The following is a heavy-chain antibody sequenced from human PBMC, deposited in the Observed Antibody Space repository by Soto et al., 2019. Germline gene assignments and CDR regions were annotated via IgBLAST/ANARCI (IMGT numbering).Heavy chain of an antibody. CDR1: GGSIGSSSYY. CDR2: IYYSGST. D-gene: IGHD3-3*02. CDR3: ASPKIAFYNWFDP. Sequence: SETLSLTCTVSGGSIGSSSYYWGWIRQPPGKGLEWIGSIYYSGSTYYNPSLKSRVTISVDTSRNQFSLKLSSVTAADTAVYYCASPKIAFYNWFDPWGQGTLVTVSS. J-gene: IGHJ5*02. V-gene: IGHV4-39*01.